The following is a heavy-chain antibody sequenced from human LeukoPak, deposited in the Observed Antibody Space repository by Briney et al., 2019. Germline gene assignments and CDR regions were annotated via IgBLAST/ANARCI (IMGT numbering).Heavy chain of an antibody. CDR3: ARLLYGSGSYSNIFDS. Sequence: SETLSLTCTVSGGSISSSSYYWGWIRQPPGKGLEWIGNVCYSGSTYYNPSLKSRVTISVDTSKNQFSLKLSSVTAADTAVYYCARLLYGSGSYSNIFDSWGQGTLVTVSS. J-gene: IGHJ4*02. D-gene: IGHD3-10*01. CDR2: VCYSGST. V-gene: IGHV4-39*01. CDR1: GGSISSSSYY.